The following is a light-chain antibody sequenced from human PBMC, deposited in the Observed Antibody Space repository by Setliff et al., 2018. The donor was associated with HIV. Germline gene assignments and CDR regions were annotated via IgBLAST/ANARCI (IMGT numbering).Light chain of an antibody. Sequence: QSVLTQPASVSGSPGQSITISCTGTSNDVGRYNLVSWYQQYPGKAPKLMIYQATKRPSGVSNRFSGSKSGNTASLTISGLQAEDEADYYCCSNTGSNTYVFGSGTKVTV. J-gene: IGLJ1*01. CDR1: SNDVGRYNL. V-gene: IGLV2-23*01. CDR3: CSNTGSNTYV. CDR2: QAT.